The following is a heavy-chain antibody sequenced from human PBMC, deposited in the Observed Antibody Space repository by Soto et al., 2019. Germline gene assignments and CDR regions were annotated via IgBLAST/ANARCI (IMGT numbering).Heavy chain of an antibody. D-gene: IGHD2-15*01. CDR3: ARGYCSGGICDWFDP. J-gene: IGHJ5*02. Sequence: GASVKVSCKDSGGTFSSYTISWVRQAPGQGLEWMGRIIPILGIANYAQKFQGRVTITADKSTSTAYMELSSLRSEDTAVYYCARGYCSGGICDWFDPWGQGTLVTVSS. V-gene: IGHV1-69*02. CDR2: IIPILGIA. CDR1: GGTFSSYT.